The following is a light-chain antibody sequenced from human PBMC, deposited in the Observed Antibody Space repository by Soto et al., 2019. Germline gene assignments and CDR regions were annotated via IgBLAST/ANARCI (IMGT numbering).Light chain of an antibody. J-gene: IGLJ1*01. V-gene: IGLV2-14*01. CDR2: DVS. Sequence: QSALTQPASVSGSPGQSITISCTGTSSDVGGYNYVSWYQQHPGKAPKLIISDVSNRPSGVSNRFSGSKSGDTASLTISGLQAEDEADYYCSSYTSSNTLDVFGTGTKVTVL. CDR3: SSYTSSNTLDV. CDR1: SSDVGGYNY.